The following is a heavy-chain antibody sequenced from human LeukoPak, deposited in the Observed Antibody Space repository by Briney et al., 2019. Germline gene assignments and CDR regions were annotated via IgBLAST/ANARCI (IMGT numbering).Heavy chain of an antibody. CDR3: ARRYYDILTGLWYAFDI. V-gene: IGHV5-10-1*01. CDR2: IDPSYSYT. J-gene: IGHJ3*02. CDR1: GYSLTSYW. D-gene: IGHD3-9*01. Sequence: GESLRISGKGSGYSLTSYWISWVRQMPGKGLEWMGRIDPSYSYTNYRPSFQGHVTISADKSISTAYLQWSSLKASDTAMYYCARRYYDILTGLWYAFDIWGQGTMVTVSS.